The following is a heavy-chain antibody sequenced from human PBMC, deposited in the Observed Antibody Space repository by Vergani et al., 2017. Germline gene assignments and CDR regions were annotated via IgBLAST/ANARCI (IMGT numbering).Heavy chain of an antibody. CDR2: IIPIFGTA. J-gene: IGHJ5*02. CDR3: ARGQDIVVVPAAFNWFDP. V-gene: IGHV1-69*01. CDR1: GGTFSSYA. Sequence: QVHLVQSGAEVKKPGSSVKVSCKASGGTFSSYAISWVRQAPGQGLEWMGGIIPIFGTANYAQKFQGRVTITADESTSTAYMELSSLRSEDTAVYYCARGQDIVVVPAAFNWFDPWGQGTLVTVSS. D-gene: IGHD2-2*01.